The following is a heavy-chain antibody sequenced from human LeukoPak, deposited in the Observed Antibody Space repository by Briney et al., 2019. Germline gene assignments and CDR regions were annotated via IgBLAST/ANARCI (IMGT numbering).Heavy chain of an antibody. CDR1: GFTFDDYT. Sequence: GGSLRLSCAASGFTFDDYTMHWVRQAPGKGLEWVSLISWDGGSTYYADSVKGRITISRDNSKNSLYLQMNSLRTEDTALYYCAKDHQRSGGEYSSSSWSYFDYWGQGTLVTVSS. CDR2: ISWDGGST. J-gene: IGHJ4*02. D-gene: IGHD6-6*01. CDR3: AKDHQRSGGEYSSSSWSYFDY. V-gene: IGHV3-43*01.